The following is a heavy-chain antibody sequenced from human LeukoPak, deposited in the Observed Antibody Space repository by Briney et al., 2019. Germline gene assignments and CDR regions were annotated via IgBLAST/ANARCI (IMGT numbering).Heavy chain of an antibody. J-gene: IGHJ4*02. D-gene: IGHD6-19*01. V-gene: IGHV3-21*01. CDR2: ISSSSSYI. CDR1: GFTFSSYN. Sequence: GGSLRLSCAASGFTFSSYNMNWVRQAPGKGLEWVSSISSSSSYIYYADSVKGRFTISRDNAKNSLYLQMNSLRAEDTAVYYCARYVSSGWPYFDYWGQGTLVTVSS. CDR3: ARYVSSGWPYFDY.